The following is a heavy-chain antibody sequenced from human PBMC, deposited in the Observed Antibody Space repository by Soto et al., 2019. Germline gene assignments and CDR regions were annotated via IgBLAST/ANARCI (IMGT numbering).Heavy chain of an antibody. CDR3: ARGGQDYYGDPWFFVDL. CDR1: GFTFSSYS. CDR2: ISSSSSYI. D-gene: IGHD4-17*01. V-gene: IGHV3-21*01. Sequence: EVQLVESGGGLVKPGGSLRLSCAASGFTFSSYSMNWVRQAPGKGLEWVSYISSSSSYIYYADSVKGRFTISRDNAKNSLYLQMNSLRAEDTAVYYCARGGQDYYGDPWFFVDLWGSGTLVTVSS. J-gene: IGHJ2*01.